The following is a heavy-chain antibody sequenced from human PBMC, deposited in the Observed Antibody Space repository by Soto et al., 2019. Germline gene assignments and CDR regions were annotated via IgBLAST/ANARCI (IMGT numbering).Heavy chain of an antibody. J-gene: IGHJ6*02. Sequence: GSSVKLSCKASGYTFTSYDINWVRQATGQGLEWMGWMNPNSGNTGYAQKFQGRVTMTRNTSISTAYMELSSLRSEDTAVYYCARGRYSSSWSYYGMDVWGQGTTVT. V-gene: IGHV1-8*01. CDR1: GYTFTSYD. CDR2: MNPNSGNT. CDR3: ARGRYSSSWSYYGMDV. D-gene: IGHD6-13*01.